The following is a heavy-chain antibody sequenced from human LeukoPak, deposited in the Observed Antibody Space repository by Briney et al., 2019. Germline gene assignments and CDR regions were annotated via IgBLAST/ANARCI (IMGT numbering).Heavy chain of an antibody. V-gene: IGHV3-21*01. CDR3: ARVSGGKWELLGSLDY. CDR2: ISTSSSYI. CDR1: GFTFSSYS. Sequence: PGGSPRLSCAASGFTFSSYSMNWVRQAPGKGLEWVSSISTSSSYIYYADSLKGRFTISRDNAKKSLYLQMNSLRAEDTAVYYCARVSGGKWELLGSLDYWGQGTLVTVSS. D-gene: IGHD1-26*01. J-gene: IGHJ4*02.